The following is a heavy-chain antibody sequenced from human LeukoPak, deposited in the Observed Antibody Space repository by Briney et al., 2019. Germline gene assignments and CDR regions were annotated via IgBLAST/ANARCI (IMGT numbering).Heavy chain of an antibody. CDR1: GFTFSSYS. CDR3: AKELLWFGEEDY. J-gene: IGHJ4*02. D-gene: IGHD3-10*01. Sequence: GSLRLSCAASGFTFSSYSMNWVRQAPGKGLEWVSAISGSGGSTYYADSVKGRFTISRDNSKNTLYLQMNSLRAEDTAVYYCAKELLWFGEEDYWGQGTLVTVSS. V-gene: IGHV3-23*01. CDR2: ISGSGGST.